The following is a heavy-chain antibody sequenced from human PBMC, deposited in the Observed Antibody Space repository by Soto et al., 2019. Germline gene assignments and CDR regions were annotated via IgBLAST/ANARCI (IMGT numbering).Heavy chain of an antibody. Sequence: AAVKVSSKASGYTYTSYDINWGRQATGQKLERMGWMNPNSGNTNYAQKFQGWVTMTRDTSISTAYMELSRLRSDDTAVFYCARDILIAVAGPYWYFDLWGRGTLVTVSS. CDR1: GYTYTSYD. V-gene: IGHV1-2*04. CDR2: MNPNSGNT. CDR3: ARDILIAVAGPYWYFDL. D-gene: IGHD6-19*01. J-gene: IGHJ2*01.